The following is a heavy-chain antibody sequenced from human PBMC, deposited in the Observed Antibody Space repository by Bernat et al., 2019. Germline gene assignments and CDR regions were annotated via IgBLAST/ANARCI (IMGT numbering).Heavy chain of an antibody. CDR1: GYTFTSYD. CDR2: MNPNSGNT. CDR3: ANQYGDYERWFDP. D-gene: IGHD4-17*01. V-gene: IGHV1-8*01. Sequence: QVQLVQSGAEVKKPGASVKVSCKASGYTFTSYDINWVRQATGQGLEWMGWMNPNSGNTGYAQKFQGRVTITADESTSTAYMELSSLRSEDTAVYYCANQYGDYERWFDPWGQGTLVTVSS. J-gene: IGHJ5*02.